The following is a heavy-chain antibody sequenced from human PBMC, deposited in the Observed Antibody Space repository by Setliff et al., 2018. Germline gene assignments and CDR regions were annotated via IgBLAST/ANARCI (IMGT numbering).Heavy chain of an antibody. V-gene: IGHV1-69*05. D-gene: IGHD3-22*01. CDR2: TIPMFGAT. CDR3: AREGVDTRSSTDYRYYMDV. J-gene: IGHJ6*03. Sequence: SVKVSCKASGGSFSSYGITWVRQAPGQGLEWMGGTIPMFGATNYAQKFQGRVTIITDESTSTAYMELSSLRSEYTAVYFCAREGVDTRSSTDYRYYMDVWGKGTTVTVSS. CDR1: GGSFSSYG.